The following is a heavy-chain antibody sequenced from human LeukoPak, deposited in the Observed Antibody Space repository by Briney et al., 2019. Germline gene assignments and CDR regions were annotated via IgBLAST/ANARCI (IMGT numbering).Heavy chain of an antibody. J-gene: IGHJ4*02. Sequence: SETLSLTCTVSGGSISSSTYYWGWIRQPPGKGLEWIGTIYYSGSTYYNPSLKSRVTISVDTSKNQFSLKLSSVTAADTAVYFCARQGFRDFVVLPGANFDYWGQGTLVTVSS. CDR1: GGSISSSTYY. CDR2: IYYSGST. CDR3: ARQGFRDFVVLPGANFDY. D-gene: IGHD2-2*01. V-gene: IGHV4-39*01.